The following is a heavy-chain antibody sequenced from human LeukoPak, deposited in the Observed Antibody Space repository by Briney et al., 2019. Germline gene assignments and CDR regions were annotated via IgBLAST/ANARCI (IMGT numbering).Heavy chain of an antibody. Sequence: PGGSLRLSCAASGFAFSSYAMSWVRQAPGKGLEWVSAISGSGSSTYYADSVKGRFTISRDNSKDTLYLQMNSLRAEDTAVYYCAKAAGKVATINLDYWGQGTLVTVSS. D-gene: IGHD5-12*01. V-gene: IGHV3-23*01. CDR3: AKAAGKVATINLDY. J-gene: IGHJ4*02. CDR2: ISGSGSST. CDR1: GFAFSSYA.